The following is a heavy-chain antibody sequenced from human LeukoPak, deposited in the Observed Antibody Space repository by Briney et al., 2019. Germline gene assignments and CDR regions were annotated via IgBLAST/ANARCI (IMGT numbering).Heavy chain of an antibody. CDR2: VFYSGST. CDR3: ASGGSDSSGYYKRSDY. J-gene: IGHJ4*02. V-gene: IGHV4-39*07. Sequence: KPSETLSLTCTVSGGSISSARHYWGWIRQPPGKGLEWIGSVFYSGSTNYNPSLKSRVTISQDTSKNQFSLKLSSVTAADTAVYYCASGGSDSSGYYKRSDYWGQGTLVTVSS. CDR1: GGSISSARHY. D-gene: IGHD3-22*01.